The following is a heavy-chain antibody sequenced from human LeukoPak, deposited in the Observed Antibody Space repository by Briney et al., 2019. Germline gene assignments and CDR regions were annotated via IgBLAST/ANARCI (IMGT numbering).Heavy chain of an antibody. Sequence: GRSLRLSCAVSGFPFSNSWMYWVRQAPGKGLEGVANIKSDGSGISYVDSVEGRFIISGDKARYSLYLQMISLRVDDTAVYFCAGGNSMYVWGKGAAVTV. CDR2: IKSDGSGI. CDR1: GFPFSNSW. J-gene: IGHJ6*04. V-gene: IGHV3-7*03. D-gene: IGHD1/OR15-1a*01. CDR3: AGGNSMYV.